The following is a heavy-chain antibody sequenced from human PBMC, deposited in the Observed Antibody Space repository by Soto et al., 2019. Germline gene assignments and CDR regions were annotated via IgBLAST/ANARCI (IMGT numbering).Heavy chain of an antibody. V-gene: IGHV3-23*01. CDR2: ISGRGDFT. J-gene: IGHJ3*02. CDR3: VKARLRRSADAFGT. Sequence: EVQLLESGGGLAPPGGSLRISCVASGFSFSSYAMSWVRQAPGKGLEWVSHISGRGDFTNYVDAVKGRFTISRDSSKTTVYLQLDSLRLEDTGVYYCVKARLRRSADAFGTWGQGTVVTVSS. CDR1: GFSFSSYA. D-gene: IGHD2-21*02.